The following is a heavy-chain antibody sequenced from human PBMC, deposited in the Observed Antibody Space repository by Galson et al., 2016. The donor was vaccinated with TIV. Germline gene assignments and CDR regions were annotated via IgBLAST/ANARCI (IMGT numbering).Heavy chain of an antibody. V-gene: IGHV1-18*01. CDR1: GYTFTRFG. Sequence: SVKVSCKAFGYTFTRFGISWVRQAPGQGLEWMGWISGYTGDSNFAQKFQGRVTLTTDTSTSTAYMELRSLRSDDTAIFYCARSQEQGVVVVPHAITNWLDSWGRGTLVSVSS. J-gene: IGHJ5*01. CDR3: ARSQEQGVVVVPHAITNWLDS. D-gene: IGHD2-2*01. CDR2: ISGYTGDS.